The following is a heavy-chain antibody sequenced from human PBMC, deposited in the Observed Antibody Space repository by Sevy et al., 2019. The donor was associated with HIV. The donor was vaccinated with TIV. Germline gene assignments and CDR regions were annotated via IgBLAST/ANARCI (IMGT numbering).Heavy chain of an antibody. V-gene: IGHV3-33*08. CDR3: ARGKAILPGYYYGMDV. D-gene: IGHD7-27*01. Sequence: GGSLRLSCAASGFTFSSYGMHWVRQTPTKGLEWMAVIWYDGSNKNYADSVKGRFTISRDNSKNTLDLQMNSLRPDDTAVYYWARGKAILPGYYYGMDVWGQGTTVTVSS. J-gene: IGHJ6*02. CDR1: GFTFSSYG. CDR2: IWYDGSNK.